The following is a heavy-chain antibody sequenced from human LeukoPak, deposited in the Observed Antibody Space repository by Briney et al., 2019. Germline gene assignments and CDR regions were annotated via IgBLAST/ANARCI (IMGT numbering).Heavy chain of an antibody. V-gene: IGHV3-30-3*01. D-gene: IGHD4/OR15-4a*01. CDR3: ARGSMTLTDN. CDR2: ISYDGSSK. CDR1: ALTFSTYA. Sequence: GGSLRLSCAASALTFSTYAMHWVRQAPGKGLEWVALISYDGSSKYYADSVKGRFTISRDNSKNTLYLQMNSLRPEDTAVYYCARGSMTLTDNWGQGTLVTVSS. J-gene: IGHJ4*02.